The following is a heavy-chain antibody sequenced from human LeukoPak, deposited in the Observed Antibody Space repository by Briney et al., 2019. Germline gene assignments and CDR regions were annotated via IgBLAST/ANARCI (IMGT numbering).Heavy chain of an antibody. V-gene: IGHV4-34*01. CDR1: GGSFSVYY. CDR2: INHSGST. Sequence: SETLSLTCAVYGGSFSVYYWSWVRQPPGKGLEWIGEINHSGSTNYNPSLKSRVTISVDTSKNQFSLKLSSVTAADTAVYYCARCLAAAAVDYWGQGTLVTVSS. D-gene: IGHD6-13*01. J-gene: IGHJ4*02. CDR3: ARCLAAAAVDY.